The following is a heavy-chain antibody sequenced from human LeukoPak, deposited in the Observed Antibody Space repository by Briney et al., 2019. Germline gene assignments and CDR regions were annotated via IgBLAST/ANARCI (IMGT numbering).Heavy chain of an antibody. Sequence: GGSLRLSCAASGFTFSNNAMSWVRQAPGKGLEWVANIKQDGSEKFYVDSVKGRFTISRDNAKNSLYLQMNSLRAEDTAVYYCARDPLPTVPTPTGMDVWGQGTTVTVSS. CDR3: ARDPLPTVPTPTGMDV. CDR2: IKQDGSEK. V-gene: IGHV3-7*01. D-gene: IGHD4-17*01. J-gene: IGHJ6*02. CDR1: GFTFSNNA.